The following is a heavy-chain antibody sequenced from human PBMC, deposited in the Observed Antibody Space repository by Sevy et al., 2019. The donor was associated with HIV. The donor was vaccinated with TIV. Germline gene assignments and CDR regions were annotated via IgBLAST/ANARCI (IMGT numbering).Heavy chain of an antibody. CDR3: AKDRIAAAGYGMDV. J-gene: IGHJ6*02. D-gene: IGHD6-13*01. CDR2: ISYDGSNK. V-gene: IGHV3-30*04. Sequence: GGSLRLSCAASGFTFSSYAMHWVRQAPGKGLEWVAVISYDGSNKYYADSVKGRFTISRDNSKNTLYLQMNSLRAEDTAVYYCAKDRIAAAGYGMDVWGQGTTVTAP. CDR1: GFTFSSYA.